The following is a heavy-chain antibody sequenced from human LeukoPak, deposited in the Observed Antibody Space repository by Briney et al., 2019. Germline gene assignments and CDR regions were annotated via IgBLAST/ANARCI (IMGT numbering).Heavy chain of an antibody. V-gene: IGHV4-34*01. Sequence: SETLSLTCAVYGGSFSGYYWSWIRQPPGKGLEWIGEINHSGSTNYNPSLKSRVTISVDTSKNQFSLKLSSVTAADTAVYYCARARITMVRGATPFDYWGQGTLVTVSS. CDR2: INHSGST. CDR3: ARARITMVRGATPFDY. J-gene: IGHJ4*02. CDR1: GGSFSGYY. D-gene: IGHD3-10*01.